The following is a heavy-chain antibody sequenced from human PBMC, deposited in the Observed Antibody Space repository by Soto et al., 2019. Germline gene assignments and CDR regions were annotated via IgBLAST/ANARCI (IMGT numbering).Heavy chain of an antibody. CDR3: ARARRIWSGGFDY. V-gene: IGHV4-34*01. CDR2: INHSGST. CDR1: GGSFSGYY. D-gene: IGHD3-3*01. Sequence: QVQLQQWGAGLLKPSETLSLTCAVYGGSFSGYYWSWIRQPPGKGLEWIGEINHSGSTNYNPSLKSRVTISVDTSKNQFSLKLSSVTAADTAVYYCARARRIWSGGFDYWGQGTLVTVSS. J-gene: IGHJ4*02.